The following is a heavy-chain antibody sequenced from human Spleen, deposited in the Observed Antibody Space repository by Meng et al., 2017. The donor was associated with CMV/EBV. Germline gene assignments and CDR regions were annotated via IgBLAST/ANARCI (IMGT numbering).Heavy chain of an antibody. CDR3: ARGDIWSGFSY. V-gene: IGHV4-34*01. Sequence: ESLKISCEGSGFNFNRYWLSWIRQPPGKGLEWIGEFNHDGTRNNNPSLTSRVTIAPVTSKNQFSLKLSSGTAADTAVYYCARGDIWSGFSYWGQGTLVTVSS. J-gene: IGHJ4*02. CDR1: GFNFNRYW. D-gene: IGHD3-3*01. CDR2: FNHDGTR.